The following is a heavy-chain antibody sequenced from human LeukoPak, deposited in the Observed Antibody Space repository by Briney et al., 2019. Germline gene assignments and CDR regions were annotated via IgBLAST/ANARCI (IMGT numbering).Heavy chain of an antibody. Sequence: GGSLRLSCAASGFTFSSYAMSWVRQAPGKGLEWISTISGGGGSTWYTDSVKGRFTISRDSSKNALYLQMHSLRADDTAVYYCAIGGGLLWMGEFPRFFDSWGQGTLVTVSS. D-gene: IGHD3-16*01. CDR2: ISGGGGST. V-gene: IGHV3-23*01. J-gene: IGHJ4*02. CDR1: GFTFSSYA. CDR3: AIGGGLLWMGEFPRFFDS.